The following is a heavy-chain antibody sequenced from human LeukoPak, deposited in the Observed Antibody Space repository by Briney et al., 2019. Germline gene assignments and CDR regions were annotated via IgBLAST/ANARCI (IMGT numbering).Heavy chain of an antibody. CDR1: GFTFSSYN. D-gene: IGHD3-3*01. CDR2: ISLVSGHI. Sequence: GGSLRLSCAASGFTFSSYNMNWVRQAPGKRLEWVSSISLVSGHIYYAESVKGRFTISRDNSKHTLYLQMNSLRAEDTAVYYCARDMGDFWSGYSYWYFDLWGRGTLVTVSS. CDR3: ARDMGDFWSGYSYWYFDL. J-gene: IGHJ2*01. V-gene: IGHV3-21*04.